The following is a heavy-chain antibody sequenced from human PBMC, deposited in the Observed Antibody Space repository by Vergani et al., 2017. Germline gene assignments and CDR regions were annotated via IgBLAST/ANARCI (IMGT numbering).Heavy chain of an antibody. CDR3: ARIRRRGRSGYDIFDF. CDR1: GFSLSTSGMR. D-gene: IGHD5-12*01. Sequence: QVTLKESGPALVKPTQTLTLTCTFSGFSLSTSGMRVSWIRQPPGKALEWLARIYWDDDKFYSTSLKTRLTISKDTSKNQVVLTMTNMDPVDTATYYCARIRRRGRSGYDIFDFWGQGILVTVAS. CDR2: IYWDDDK. J-gene: IGHJ4*02. V-gene: IGHV2-70*04.